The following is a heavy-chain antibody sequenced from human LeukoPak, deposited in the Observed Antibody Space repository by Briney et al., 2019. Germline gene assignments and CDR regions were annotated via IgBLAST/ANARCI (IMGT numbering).Heavy chain of an antibody. D-gene: IGHD1-7*01. CDR2: ISSSSSYI. CDR1: GFTFSSYS. CDR3: ARAHNWKYGSFDF. J-gene: IGHJ4*02. Sequence: GGSLRLSCAASGFTFSSYSMNWVRQAPGKGLEWVSCISSSSSYIYYADSVKGRFTISRDNAKNSLYLQMNSLRAEDMAVYYCARAHNWKYGSFDFWGQGTLVTVSS. V-gene: IGHV3-21*01.